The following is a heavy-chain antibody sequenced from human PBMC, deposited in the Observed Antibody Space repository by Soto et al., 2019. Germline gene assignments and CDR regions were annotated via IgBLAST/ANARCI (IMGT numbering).Heavy chain of an antibody. CDR3: ARGFSSSWYDYYYYMDV. V-gene: IGHV3-74*01. J-gene: IGHJ6*03. CDR1: GFTFSSYS. Sequence: GGSLILSCAASGFTFSSYSMHWVRQAPGKGLVWVSRINSDGSSTSYADSVKGRFTISRDNAKNTLYLQMNSLRAEDTAVYYCARGFSSSWYDYYYYMDVWGKGTTVTVSS. CDR2: INSDGSST. D-gene: IGHD6-13*01.